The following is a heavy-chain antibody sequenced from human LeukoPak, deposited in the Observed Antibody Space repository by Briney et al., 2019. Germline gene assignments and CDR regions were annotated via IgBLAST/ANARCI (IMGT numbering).Heavy chain of an antibody. V-gene: IGHV3-30*07. CDR2: ISYDGNQN. Sequence: GRSLRLSCAASGFTFSRYAMHWVRQAPGKGLEWMAVISYDGNQNYYADSVKGRFTISRDNSKNTLYLQMNSLRAEDTAVYYCARGDCSSTSCPIPADYYYMDVWGKGTTVTVSS. D-gene: IGHD2-2*01. CDR3: ARGDCSSTSCPIPADYYYMDV. CDR1: GFTFSRYA. J-gene: IGHJ6*03.